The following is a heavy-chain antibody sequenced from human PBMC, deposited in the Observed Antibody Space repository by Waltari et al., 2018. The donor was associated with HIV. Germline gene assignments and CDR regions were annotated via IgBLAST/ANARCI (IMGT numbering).Heavy chain of an antibody. CDR3: ARLLAAERSPQFGS. CDR2: ITTYNNDT. J-gene: IGHJ4*02. CDR1: GYTFSQFG. D-gene: IGHD6-25*01. Sequence: QVQLVQSGPEVKKPGASVKVSCKASGYTFSQFGVTWVRHAPGQGIGWMGWITTYNNDTHYSQKFQDGVIMTADPPTTTAYMELRCLRFDDSAIYYCARLLAAERSPQFGSWGQGTVLIVSS. V-gene: IGHV1-18*01.